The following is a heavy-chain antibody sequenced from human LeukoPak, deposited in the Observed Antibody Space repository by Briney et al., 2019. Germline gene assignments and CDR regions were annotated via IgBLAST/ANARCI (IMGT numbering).Heavy chain of an antibody. V-gene: IGHV3-11*01. CDR3: AKVYCSNTNCYRGRYFDF. Sequence: GGSLRLSCAASGFIFSDYYMTWIRQAPGKGLEWISYISSSGTTIYYADSVKGRFSISRDNAKNSLYLQMNSLRAEDTAFYYCAKVYCSNTNCYRGRYFDFWGQGTLVTVSS. CDR1: GFIFSDYY. D-gene: IGHD2-2*02. CDR2: ISSSGTTI. J-gene: IGHJ4*02.